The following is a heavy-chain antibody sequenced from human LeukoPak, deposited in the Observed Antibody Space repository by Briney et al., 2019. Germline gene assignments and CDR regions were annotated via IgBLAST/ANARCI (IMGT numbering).Heavy chain of an antibody. CDR1: GYTFTSNY. J-gene: IGHJ4*02. V-gene: IGHV1-46*01. CDR3: ARDQEGFDY. CDR2: IYPRDGST. Sequence: ASVKVSCKASGYTFTSNYIHWVRQAPGQGLEWMGMIYPRDGSTSYTQKFQGRVTATRDTSTSTVHMELSGLRSEDTAVYYCARDQEGFDYWGQGTLVTVSS.